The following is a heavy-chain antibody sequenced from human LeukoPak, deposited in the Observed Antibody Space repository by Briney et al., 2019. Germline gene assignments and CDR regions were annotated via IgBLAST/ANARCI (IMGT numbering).Heavy chain of an antibody. CDR3: ARPAGFMYSSSNWFDP. CDR1: GGSFSGYY. V-gene: IGHV4-34*01. D-gene: IGHD6-6*01. CDR2: INHSGST. J-gene: IGHJ5*02. Sequence: SETLSLTCAVYGGSFSGYYWSWIRQPPGKGLEWIGEINHSGSTNYNPSLKSRVTMSVDTSKNQFSLKLSSVTAADTAVYYCARPAGFMYSSSNWFDPWGQGTLVTVSS.